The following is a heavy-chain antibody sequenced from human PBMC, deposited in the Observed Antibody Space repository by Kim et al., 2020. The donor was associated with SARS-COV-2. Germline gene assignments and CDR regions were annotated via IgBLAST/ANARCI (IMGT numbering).Heavy chain of an antibody. CDR1: GGSISDNYYY. D-gene: IGHD6-13*01. CDR2: IFYSGST. V-gene: IGHV4-39*01. Sequence: SETLSLTCSVSGGSISDNYYYWAWIRQPPGKGLEWIGSIFYSGSTYYNPSLKTQVTLSVDTPKNQFSLKVRSVTAADTAVYYCARYVWAGYSSTWYMDYWGQGTRVTVSS. J-gene: IGHJ4*02. CDR3: ARYVWAGYSSTWYMDY.